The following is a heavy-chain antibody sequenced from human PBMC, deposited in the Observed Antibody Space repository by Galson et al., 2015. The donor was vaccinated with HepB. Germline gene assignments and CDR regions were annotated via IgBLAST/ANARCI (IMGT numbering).Heavy chain of an antibody. CDR1: GFSLSTSGVG. D-gene: IGHD5-18*01. CDR2: IYWNDDK. CDR3: AHRRGWAYSYGDNWFDP. V-gene: IGHV2-5*01. J-gene: IGHJ5*02. Sequence: PALVKPTPPLTLTCTFSGFSLSTSGVGVGWIRQPPGKALEWLALIYWNDDKRYSPSLKSRLTITKDTSKNQVVLTMTNMDPVDTATYYCAHRRGWAYSYGDNWFDPWGQGTLVTVSS.